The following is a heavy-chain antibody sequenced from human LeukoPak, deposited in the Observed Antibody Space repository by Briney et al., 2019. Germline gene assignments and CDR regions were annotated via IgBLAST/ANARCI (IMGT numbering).Heavy chain of an antibody. CDR1: GNTLRELP. CDR3: ATRGSDFWSGFDY. Sequence: ASVKLSCKLSGNTLRELPIQWVRQAGGKGLEWMAGFDPENAEIVYAQKFQGRVTMTEDTSTNTAYMELTSLTSDDTALYYCATRGSDFWSGFDYWGQGTQVTVSS. J-gene: IGHJ4*02. D-gene: IGHD3-3*01. V-gene: IGHV1-24*01. CDR2: FDPENAEI.